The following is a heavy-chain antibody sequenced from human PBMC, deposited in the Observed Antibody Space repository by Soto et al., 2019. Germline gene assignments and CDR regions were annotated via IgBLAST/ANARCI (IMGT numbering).Heavy chain of an antibody. Sequence: SETLSLTCTVSGGSISSYYWSWIRQPPGKGLEWIGYIYYSGSTNYNPSLKSRVTISVDTSKNQFSLKLSSVTAADTAVYYCARAHGSGYYYDSSGYYNNWFDHWGQGTLVTVSS. V-gene: IGHV4-59*01. J-gene: IGHJ5*02. CDR1: GGSISSYY. D-gene: IGHD3-22*01. CDR2: IYYSGST. CDR3: ARAHGSGYYYDSSGYYNNWFDH.